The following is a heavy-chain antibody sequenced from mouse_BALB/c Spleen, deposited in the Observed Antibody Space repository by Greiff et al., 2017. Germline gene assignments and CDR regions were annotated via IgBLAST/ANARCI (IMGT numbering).Heavy chain of an antibody. CDR2: INPYNDGT. Sequence: EVQLQQSGPELVKPGASVKMSCKASGYTFTSYVMHWVKQKPGQGLEWIGNINPYNDGTKYNEKFKGKATLTSDKSSSTAYMELRSLTSAASAVYCCARGAVTTGAMDYWGQGTSVTVSS. CDR3: ARGAVTTGAMDY. J-gene: IGHJ4*01. V-gene: IGHV1-14*01. CDR1: GYTFTSYV. D-gene: IGHD1-1*01.